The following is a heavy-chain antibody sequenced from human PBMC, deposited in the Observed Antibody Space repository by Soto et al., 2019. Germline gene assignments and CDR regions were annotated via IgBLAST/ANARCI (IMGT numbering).Heavy chain of an antibody. CDR1: GFTFSNAW. CDR3: TRRTGTTYAP. D-gene: IGHD1-1*01. Sequence: PGGSLKLSCAASGFTFSNAWMNWIRQAPGKGLEWVSSITSSGFDIYYADSVKGRFSISRDNAKNSLYLQMNSLRVDDTAVYFCTRRTGTTYAPWGQGTLVTVSS. J-gene: IGHJ5*02. V-gene: IGHV3-21*06. CDR2: ITSSGFDI.